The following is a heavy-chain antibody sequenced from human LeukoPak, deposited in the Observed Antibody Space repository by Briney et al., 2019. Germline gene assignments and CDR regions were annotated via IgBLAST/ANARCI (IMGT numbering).Heavy chain of an antibody. D-gene: IGHD3-3*01. J-gene: IGHJ3*02. CDR1: GFTFNSYG. CDR3: AKILGITIFGVVGAHAFDI. Sequence: GGSLRLSCAASGFTFNSYGRHWVRQAPGKGLEWVSLISGDGGSTYYADSVKGRFTISRDNSKNSLYLQMNSLRTEDTALYYCAKILGITIFGVVGAHAFDIWGQGTMVTVSS. CDR2: ISGDGGST. V-gene: IGHV3-43*02.